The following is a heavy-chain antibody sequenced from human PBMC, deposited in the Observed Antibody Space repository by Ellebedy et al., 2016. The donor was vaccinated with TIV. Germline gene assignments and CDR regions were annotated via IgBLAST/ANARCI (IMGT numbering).Heavy chain of an antibody. J-gene: IGHJ4*02. CDR3: ARGRSFN. CDR1: GFTFSSYG. Sequence: PGGSLRLSCAGSGFTFSSYGLSWVRQAPGKGLEWVAYIKQDGSEKYYVDSVKGRFTISRDNAKNSLYLQMNSLRAEDTAVYYCARGRSFNWGQGTLVTVSS. CDR2: IKQDGSEK. V-gene: IGHV3-7*03. D-gene: IGHD3-10*01.